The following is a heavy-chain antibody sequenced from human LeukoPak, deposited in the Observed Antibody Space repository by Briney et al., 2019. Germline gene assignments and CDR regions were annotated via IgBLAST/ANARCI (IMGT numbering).Heavy chain of an antibody. CDR1: GYTFTSYG. CDR2: IIPILGIA. D-gene: IGHD3-22*01. CDR3: ARPRGDYDSSGYYGGLDY. J-gene: IGHJ4*02. V-gene: IGHV1-69*04. Sequence: SVKVSCKASGYTFTSYGISWVRQAPGQGLEWMGRIIPILGIANYAQKFQGRVTITADKSTSTAYMELSSLRSEDTAVYYCARPRGDYDSSGYYGGLDYWGQGTLVTVSS.